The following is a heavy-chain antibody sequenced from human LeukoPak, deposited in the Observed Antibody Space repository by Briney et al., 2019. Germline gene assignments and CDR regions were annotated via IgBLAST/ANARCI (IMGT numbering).Heavy chain of an antibody. CDR2: FHPGDDEV. V-gene: IGHV1-24*01. J-gene: IGHJ1*01. CDR3: ATFRLPGEYFQH. CDR1: GYTLTEAS. Sequence: ASVKVSSRVSGYTLTEASIHWVRQAPGKGLEWMGGFHPGDDEVLSAQKFQGRVTMTEDTSTDTAYMELSSLRSEDTAVYYCATFRLPGEYFQHWGQGTLVIVSS.